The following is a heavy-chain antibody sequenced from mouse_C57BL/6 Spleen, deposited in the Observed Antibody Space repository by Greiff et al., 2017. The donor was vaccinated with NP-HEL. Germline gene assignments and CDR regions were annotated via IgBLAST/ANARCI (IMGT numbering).Heavy chain of an antibody. D-gene: IGHD3-3*01. CDR3: ARGGQLRLSYFFDY. CDR2: IDPSDSYT. CDR1: GYTFTSYW. J-gene: IGHJ2*01. Sequence: QVQLQQPGAELVKPGASVKLSCKASGYTFTSYWMQWVKQRPGQGLEWIGEIDPSDSYTNYNQKFKGKATLTVDISSSTAYMQLSSLTSEDSAVYYCARGGQLRLSYFFDYGGQGITLTVHS. V-gene: IGHV1-50*01.